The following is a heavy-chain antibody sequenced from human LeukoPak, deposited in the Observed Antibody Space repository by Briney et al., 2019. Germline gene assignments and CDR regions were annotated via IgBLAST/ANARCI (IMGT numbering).Heavy chain of an antibody. CDR1: GFTVSSTY. V-gene: IGHV3-53*03. CDR2: IYSDGKV. CDR3: AGVVPGYFDF. J-gene: IGHJ4*02. Sequence: TGGSLRLSCAASGFTVSSTYMSWVRQTPGKGLEWVSVIYSDGKVYYIDSVKGRFTISRDNAKNSLYLQMNSLRAEDTAVYYCAGVVPGYFDFWGQGTLVTVSS.